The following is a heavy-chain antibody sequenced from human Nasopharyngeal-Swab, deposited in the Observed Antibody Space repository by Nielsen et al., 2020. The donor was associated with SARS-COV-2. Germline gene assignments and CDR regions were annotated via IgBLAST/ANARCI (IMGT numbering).Heavy chain of an antibody. CDR2: ISGSGGST. CDR1: GFTFSSYA. J-gene: IGHJ4*02. V-gene: IGHV3-23*01. CDR3: AKEVAAAIGEYYFDY. Sequence: GGSLRLSCAASGFTFSSYAMSWFRQAPGKGLEWVSAISGSGGSTYYADSVKGRFTISRDNSKNTLYLQMNSLRAEDTAVYYCAKEVAAAIGEYYFDYWGQGTLVTVSS. D-gene: IGHD6-13*01.